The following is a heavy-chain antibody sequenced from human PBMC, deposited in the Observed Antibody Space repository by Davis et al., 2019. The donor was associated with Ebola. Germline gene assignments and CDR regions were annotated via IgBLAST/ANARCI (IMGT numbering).Heavy chain of an antibody. CDR1: GYTFTSYY. Sequence: ASVKVSCKASGYTFTSYYMHWVRQAPGQGLEWMGIINPSGGSTSYAQKFQGRVTMTRDTSTSTVYMELSSLRSEDTAVYYCARDGGYYGFWSGYSTYGMDVWGQGTTVTVSS. V-gene: IGHV1-46*01. CDR3: ARDGGYYGFWSGYSTYGMDV. J-gene: IGHJ6*02. CDR2: INPSGGST. D-gene: IGHD3-3*01.